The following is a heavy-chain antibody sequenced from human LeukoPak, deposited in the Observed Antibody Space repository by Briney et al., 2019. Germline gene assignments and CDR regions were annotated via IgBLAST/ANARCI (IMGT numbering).Heavy chain of an antibody. Sequence: GRSLRLSCAASGFTFSSYAMHWVRQAPGKGLEWVAVISYDGSNKYYADSVKGRFTISRDNSKNTLYLQMNSLRAEDTAVYYCARDRVPAAKRSGSMDIWGKGTTVTVSS. V-gene: IGHV3-30*04. CDR2: ISYDGSNK. CDR1: GFTFSSYA. D-gene: IGHD2-2*01. J-gene: IGHJ6*04. CDR3: ARDRVPAAKRSGSMDI.